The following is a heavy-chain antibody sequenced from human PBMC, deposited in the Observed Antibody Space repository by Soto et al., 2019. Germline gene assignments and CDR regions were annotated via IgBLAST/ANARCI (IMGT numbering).Heavy chain of an antibody. J-gene: IGHJ4*02. V-gene: IGHV1-2*02. CDR2: VNPNSGST. CDR1: GYTFTRYY. Sequence: QVQLVQSGAEVKTPGASVKVSCKASGYTFTRYYMHWVPQAPGQGLEWMGWVNPNSGSTTYAQNFQGRVTMTRDTSISTAYMELSRLRSDDTAVYYCARDEYSRSAPFDSWGQGTLVTVSS. D-gene: IGHD6-6*01. CDR3: ARDEYSRSAPFDS.